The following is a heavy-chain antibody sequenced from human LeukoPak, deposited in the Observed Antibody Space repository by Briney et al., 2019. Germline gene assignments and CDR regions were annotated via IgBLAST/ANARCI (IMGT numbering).Heavy chain of an antibody. CDR1: GFTSSSYA. D-gene: IGHD6-6*01. CDR2: ISSSSSYI. CDR3: ARAPFKSSSPVY. J-gene: IGHJ4*02. V-gene: IGHV3-21*01. Sequence: EGSLRLSCAASGFTSSSYAMSWVRQAPGKGLEWVSSISSSSSYIYYADSVKGRFTISRDNAKNSLYLQMNSLRAEDTAVYYCARAPFKSSSPVYWGQGTLVTVSS.